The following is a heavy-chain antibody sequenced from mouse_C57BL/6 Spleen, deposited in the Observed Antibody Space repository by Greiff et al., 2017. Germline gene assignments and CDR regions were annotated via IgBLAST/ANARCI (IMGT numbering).Heavy chain of an antibody. CDR1: GFSLTSYG. CDR2: IWGVGST. D-gene: IGHD1-1*01. CDR3: ASAYGSSYGFAY. Sequence: VKLVESGPGLVAPSQRLSITCTVSGFSLTSYGVDWVRQSPGKGLEWLGVIWGVGSTNNNSALKTRLSISKDNFKSQFFLKLNSLQTYDTAMYYCASAYGSSYGFAYWGQGTLVTVSA. J-gene: IGHJ3*01. V-gene: IGHV2-6*01.